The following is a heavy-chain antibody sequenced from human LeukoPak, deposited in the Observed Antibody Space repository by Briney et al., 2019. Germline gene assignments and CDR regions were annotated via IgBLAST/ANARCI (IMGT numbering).Heavy chain of an antibody. CDR2: ISWNSGSI. CDR1: GFTFDDYA. D-gene: IGHD6-13*01. CDR3: AKDISPEQQLALDY. V-gene: IGHV3-9*03. J-gene: IGHJ4*02. Sequence: GRSLRLSCAASGFTFDDYAMHWVRQASGKGLEWVSGISWNSGSIGYADSVKGRFTISRDNAKNSLYLQINSLRAEDMALYYCAKDISPEQQLALDYWGQGTLVTVSS.